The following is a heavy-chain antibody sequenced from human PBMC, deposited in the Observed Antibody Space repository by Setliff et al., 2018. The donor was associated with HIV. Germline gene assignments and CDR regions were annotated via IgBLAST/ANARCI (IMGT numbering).Heavy chain of an antibody. Sequence: NPSETLSLTCTVSGGSISSSTYYWGWIRQPPGKGLEWIGTIYYSGSTYYNPSLKSRLTISVDTSKNQFSLNLSSVTAADTAVYYCARRDGYSYGFYFDYWGQGTLVTVSS. CDR1: GGSISSSTYY. CDR2: IYYSGST. CDR3: ARRDGYSYGFYFDY. J-gene: IGHJ4*02. D-gene: IGHD5-18*01. V-gene: IGHV4-39*01.